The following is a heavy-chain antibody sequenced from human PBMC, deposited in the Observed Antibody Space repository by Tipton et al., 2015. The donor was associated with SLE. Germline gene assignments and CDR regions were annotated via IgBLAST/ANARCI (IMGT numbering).Heavy chain of an antibody. V-gene: IGHV4-39*07. D-gene: IGHD6-19*01. J-gene: IGHJ5*02. Sequence: TLSLTCTVSGGSISSSSYYWGWIRQPPGKGLEWIGSIYYSGSTYYNPSLKSRVTISVDTYRNQFSLKLNSVTAADTAVYYCVRLSSSGWRPYNWFDPWGQGTLVTVSS. CDR2: IYYSGST. CDR1: GGSISSSSYY. CDR3: VRLSSSGWRPYNWFDP.